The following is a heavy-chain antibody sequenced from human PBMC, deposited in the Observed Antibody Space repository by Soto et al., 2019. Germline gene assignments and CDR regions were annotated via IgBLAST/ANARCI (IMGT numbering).Heavy chain of an antibody. CDR1: GGSFSAYY. D-gene: IGHD3-22*01. Sequence: PSETLSLTCAVSGGSFSAYYWSWIRQPPGKGLEWIGEINHSGGTSYNPSLKSRVTISVDTSKSQFSLKLTSVTAADRAVYYCARGSVDTVDSRGFYEYWGQGTPVTVSS. CDR2: INHSGGT. V-gene: IGHV4-34*01. CDR3: ARGSVDTVDSRGFYEY. J-gene: IGHJ4*02.